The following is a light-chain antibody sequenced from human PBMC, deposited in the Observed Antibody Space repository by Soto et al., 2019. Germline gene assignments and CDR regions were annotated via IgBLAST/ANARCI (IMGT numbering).Light chain of an antibody. CDR1: QGISTY. CDR2: AAS. J-gene: IGKJ1*01. CDR3: QQSYSTTWT. V-gene: IGKV1-39*01. Sequence: DIQMTQSPSSLSASVGDRVTSTCRASQGISTYLNWYQQKPGKAPKLLIYAASSLQSGVPSRFSGSGSETDFTLTISSLQPEDFATYSCQQSYSTTWTFSQGTKVDIK.